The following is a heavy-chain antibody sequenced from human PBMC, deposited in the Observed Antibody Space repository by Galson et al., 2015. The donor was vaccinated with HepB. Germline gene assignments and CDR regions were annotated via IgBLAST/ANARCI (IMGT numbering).Heavy chain of an antibody. CDR3: ARDDAEIWSGYMRLYYYYGMDV. CDR1: GFTFSSYA. J-gene: IGHJ6*02. Sequence: SLRLSCAASGFTFSSYAMHWVRQAPGKGLEWVAVISYDGSNKYYADSVKGRFTISRDNSKNSLYLQMNSLRAEDTAVYYCARDDAEIWSGYMRLYYYYGMDVWGQGTTVTVSS. CDR2: ISYDGSNK. D-gene: IGHD3-3*01. V-gene: IGHV3-30-3*01.